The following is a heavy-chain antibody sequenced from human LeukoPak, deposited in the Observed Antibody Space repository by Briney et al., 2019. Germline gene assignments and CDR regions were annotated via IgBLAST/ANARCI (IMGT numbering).Heavy chain of an antibody. D-gene: IGHD1-26*01. CDR3: ARLVGGTHYFDY. CDR2: IWHDGRNK. V-gene: IGHV3-33*01. J-gene: IGHJ4*02. Sequence: PGRSLRLSCAASEFTFSIYGMHWVRQAPGKGLEWVAFIWHDGRNKYYADSVKGRFTISRDNSKNALYLQMNSLRAEDTAVYHCARLVGGTHYFDYWGQGTLVTVSS. CDR1: EFTFSIYG.